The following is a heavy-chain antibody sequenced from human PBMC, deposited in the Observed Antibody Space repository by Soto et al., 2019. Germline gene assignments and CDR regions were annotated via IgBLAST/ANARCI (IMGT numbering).Heavy chain of an antibody. CDR3: ARDRGIGAAGS. Sequence: QVQLQESGPGLVKPSGTLSLTCAVSGGSITSTNWWSWVRQPPGKGLEWIEEISHSGTTNYNPSLKSRVTISVDKSKNQFSLKLTSVTAADKAVYYCARDRGIGAAGSCGQGILVTVSS. V-gene: IGHV4-4*02. CDR1: GGSITSTNW. D-gene: IGHD6-13*01. CDR2: ISHSGTT. J-gene: IGHJ5*02.